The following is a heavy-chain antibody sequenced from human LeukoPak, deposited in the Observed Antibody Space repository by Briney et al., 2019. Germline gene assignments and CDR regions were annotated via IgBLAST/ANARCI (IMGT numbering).Heavy chain of an antibody. J-gene: IGHJ4*02. V-gene: IGHV4-59*01. D-gene: IGHD1-1*01. CDR1: GGSISSYY. CDR3: ARSERGYSPLDY. Sequence: SETLSLTCTVSGGSISSYYWTWIRQPPGKGLEWIGYIYSSGSTNHNPSLKSQVTISIDTSENQISLKLSSVTAADTAVYYCARSERGYSPLDYWGQGTLVTVSS. CDR2: IYSSGST.